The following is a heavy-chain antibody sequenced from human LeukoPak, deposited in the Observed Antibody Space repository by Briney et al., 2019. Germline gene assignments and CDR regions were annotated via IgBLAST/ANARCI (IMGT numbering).Heavy chain of an antibody. J-gene: IGHJ4*02. CDR2: IYHSGST. CDR1: GDSITSTNS. D-gene: IGHD6-19*01. V-gene: IGHV4-4*02. Sequence: SETLSPTCAVSGDSITSTNSWTWVRQPPGKGLEWIGEIYHSGSTNYNPSLKSRVTISLDRSRNQFSLRLNSVTAADAAVYYCARGGNSAWYFDYWGQGTLVTVSS. CDR3: ARGGNSAWYFDY.